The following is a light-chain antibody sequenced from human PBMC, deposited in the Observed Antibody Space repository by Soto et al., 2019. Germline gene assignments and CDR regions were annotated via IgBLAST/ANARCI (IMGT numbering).Light chain of an antibody. V-gene: IGKV3-11*01. Sequence: EIALTQSPATLSLSPGERATLSCRASPSVPNYVAWYQQKPGQAPMLLIYGAFNRATGIPARFSGSGSGADFTLTISSLEPEDFAIYYCQQRNTWPPVTFGQGTRLEIK. CDR3: QQRNTWPPVT. CDR2: GAF. J-gene: IGKJ5*01. CDR1: PSVPNY.